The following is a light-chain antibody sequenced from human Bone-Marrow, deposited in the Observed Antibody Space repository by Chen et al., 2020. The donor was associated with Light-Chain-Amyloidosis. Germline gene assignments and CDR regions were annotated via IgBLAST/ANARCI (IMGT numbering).Light chain of an antibody. CDR2: WAS. Sequence: DIVMTQSPDSLAVSLGERATINCKSSRGLLYSSNNKNYLAWYQQRPGQPPKLLLYWASTRESGVPDRFSGSGSGTDFTLTITSLQAEDVAVYYCQQYYISPPGVGQGTKLEI. CDR1: RGLLYSSNNKNY. CDR3: QQYYISPPG. J-gene: IGKJ2*01. V-gene: IGKV4-1*01.